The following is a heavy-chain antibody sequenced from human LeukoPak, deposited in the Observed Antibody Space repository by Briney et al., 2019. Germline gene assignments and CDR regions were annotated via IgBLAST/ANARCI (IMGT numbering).Heavy chain of an antibody. CDR3: ARRVQPSLRYCSGSSCYKESWFDP. D-gene: IGHD2-15*01. Sequence: ASVKVSCKASGYTFIGYGVSWVRQAPGQGLEWMGWINPYNDDTHYAQNLQGRVTMTTDTSTNTACMELRSLISDDTAVYYCARRVQPSLRYCSGSSCYKESWFDPWGQGTLVTVSS. V-gene: IGHV1-18*01. CDR2: INPYNDDT. CDR1: GYTFIGYG. J-gene: IGHJ5*02.